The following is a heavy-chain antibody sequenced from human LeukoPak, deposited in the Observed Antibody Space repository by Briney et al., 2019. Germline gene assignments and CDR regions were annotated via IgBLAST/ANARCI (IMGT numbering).Heavy chain of an antibody. CDR1: GGTFSSYA. V-gene: IGHV1-69*13. CDR3: ARKGSITMVRGVNRLGAFDI. J-gene: IGHJ3*02. D-gene: IGHD3-10*01. CDR2: IIPIFGTA. Sequence: ASVKVSCKASGGTFSSYAISWVRQAPGQGLEWMGGIIPIFGTANYAQKFQGRVTITADESTSTAYMELSSLRSEDTAVYYCARKGSITMVRGVNRLGAFDIWGQGTTVTVSS.